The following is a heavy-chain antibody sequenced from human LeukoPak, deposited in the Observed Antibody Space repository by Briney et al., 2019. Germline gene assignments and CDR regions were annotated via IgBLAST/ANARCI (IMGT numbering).Heavy chain of an antibody. Sequence: GESLEISCKGSGYTFTSYWIGWVRQMPGKGLEWMGIIYPGDSDTRYSPSFQGQVTISADKSISTAYLQWSSLKASDTAMYYCARLSGDYDFWSGYLGGGWFDPWGQGTLVTVSS. J-gene: IGHJ5*02. CDR3: ARLSGDYDFWSGYLGGGWFDP. V-gene: IGHV5-51*01. CDR2: IYPGDSDT. CDR1: GYTFTSYW. D-gene: IGHD3-3*01.